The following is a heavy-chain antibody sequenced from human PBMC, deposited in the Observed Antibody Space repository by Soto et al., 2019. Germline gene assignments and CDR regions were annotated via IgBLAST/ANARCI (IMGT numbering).Heavy chain of an antibody. J-gene: IGHJ6*04. D-gene: IGHD3-10*01. CDR3: AKSRGGIYPAPAPFGMAV. CDR2: ISGSGGST. V-gene: IGHV3-23*01. Sequence: EVQLLESGGGLVQPGGSLRLSCAASGFTFSSYAMSWVRQAPGKGLEWVSAISGSGGSTYYADSVKGRFTISRDNSKNPLYLQMNSRRAGATALYYCAKSRGGIYPAPAPFGMAVWGKGTTVTVSS. CDR1: GFTFSSYA.